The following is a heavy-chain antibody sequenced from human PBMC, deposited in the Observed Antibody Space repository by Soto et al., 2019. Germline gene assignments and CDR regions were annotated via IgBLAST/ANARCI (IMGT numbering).Heavy chain of an antibody. J-gene: IGHJ4*02. CDR1: GFTFSNAW. CDR3: TTQGEYCSSTSCYVFDY. D-gene: IGHD2-2*01. CDR2: IKSKTDGGTT. Sequence: ESGGGLVKPGGSLRLSCAASGFTFSNAWMNWVRQAPGKGLEWVGRIKSKTDGGTTDYAAPVKGRFTISRDDSKNTLYLQMNSLKTEDTAVYYCTTQGEYCSSTSCYVFDYWGQGTLVTVSS. V-gene: IGHV3-15*07.